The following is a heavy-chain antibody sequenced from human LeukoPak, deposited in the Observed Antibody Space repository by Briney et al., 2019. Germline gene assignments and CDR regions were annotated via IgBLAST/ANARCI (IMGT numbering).Heavy chain of an antibody. Sequence: PGGSLRLSCAASGFTFSSYSMNWVRQAPGKGLEWVSSISSSSSYIYYADSVKGRFTISRDNAKNSLYLQMNSLRAEDTAVYYCARDPSSSSWLDGLYYYYYYMDVWGKGTTVTVSS. CDR2: ISSSSSYI. CDR3: ARDPSSSSWLDGLYYYYYYMDV. D-gene: IGHD6-13*01. CDR1: GFTFSSYS. J-gene: IGHJ6*03. V-gene: IGHV3-21*01.